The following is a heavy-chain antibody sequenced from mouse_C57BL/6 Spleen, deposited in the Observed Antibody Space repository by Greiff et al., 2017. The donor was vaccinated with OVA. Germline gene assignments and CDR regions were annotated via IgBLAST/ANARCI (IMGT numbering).Heavy chain of an antibody. D-gene: IGHD3-2*02. CDR3: ASEDSSGYLFAY. CDR1: GFSLTSYG. J-gene: IGHJ3*01. CDR2: IWGVGST. Sequence: VKLMESGPGLVAPSQSLSITCTVSGFSLTSYGVDWVRQSPGKGLEWLGVIWGVGSTNYNSALKSRLSISKDNSKSQVFLKMNSLQTDDTAMYYCASEDSSGYLFAYWGQGTLVTVSA. V-gene: IGHV2-6*01.